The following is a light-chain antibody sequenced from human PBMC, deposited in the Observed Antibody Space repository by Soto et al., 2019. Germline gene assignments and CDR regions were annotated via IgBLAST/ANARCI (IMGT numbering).Light chain of an antibody. CDR3: SSYTSSSTHV. J-gene: IGLJ1*01. CDR1: SSDVGGYNY. Sequence: QSSLTQPASVSGSPGQSITISCTGTSSDVGGYNYVSWYRQVPGEAPKLLIYDVDIRPSGVSGRFSASKSGNTATLTISGLQAEDESDYYCSSYTSSSTHVFGSGTKLTVL. CDR2: DVD. V-gene: IGLV2-14*01.